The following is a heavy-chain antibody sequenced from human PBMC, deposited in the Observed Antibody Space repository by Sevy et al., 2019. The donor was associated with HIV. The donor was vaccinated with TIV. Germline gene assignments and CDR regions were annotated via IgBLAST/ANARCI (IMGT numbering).Heavy chain of an antibody. CDR1: GFTFSNYG. V-gene: IGHV3-30*02. J-gene: IGHJ6*02. CDR2: ISYDGSNK. CDR3: VKGGEFEPAARDTYYYYGMDV. Sequence: GGSLRLSCAASGFTFSNYGMHWVRQAPGKGLEWVAFISYDGSNKYYADSVKGRFTISRDNSKNTLYLKLNSLRAEDTAVYYCVKGGEFEPAARDTYYYYGMDVWGQGTMVTVSS. D-gene: IGHD2-2*01.